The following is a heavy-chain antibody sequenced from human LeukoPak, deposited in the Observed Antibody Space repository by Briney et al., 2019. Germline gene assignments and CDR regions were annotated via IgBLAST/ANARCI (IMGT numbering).Heavy chain of an antibody. CDR1: GGSISSSNC. CDR2: IYHSGST. V-gene: IGHV4-4*02. Sequence: SETLSLTCGASGGSISSSNCWSWVRQPPGKGLEWIGEIYHSGSTNYNPSLKSRVTISVDKSKNQFSLKLSSVTAADTAVYYCARVVVVVPAAKQIDYWGQGTLVTVSS. D-gene: IGHD2-2*01. J-gene: IGHJ4*02. CDR3: ARVVVVVPAAKQIDY.